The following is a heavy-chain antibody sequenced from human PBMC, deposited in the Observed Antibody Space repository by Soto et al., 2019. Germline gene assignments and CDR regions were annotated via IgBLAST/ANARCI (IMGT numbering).Heavy chain of an antibody. CDR2: MYYSGGS. D-gene: IGHD3-16*01. J-gene: IGHJ4*02. Sequence: QVQLQEWGPGLVKPSETLSLTCTVSGGSMNNYYGSWVRQHPGKGLEWIGYMYYSGGSNSNPSLKSRVTISADTSKNQISLKLTSVTAADTAVYYCVRSGHSFGGVMWGQGTLVTVSS. CDR1: GGSMNNYY. CDR3: VRSGHSFGGVM. V-gene: IGHV4-59*01.